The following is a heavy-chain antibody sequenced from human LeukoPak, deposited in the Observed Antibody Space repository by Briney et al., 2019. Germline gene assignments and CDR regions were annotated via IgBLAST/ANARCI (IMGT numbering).Heavy chain of an antibody. CDR3: ARDLGERDYGEPFDY. Sequence: ASVKVSCKASGGTFSSYAISWVRQAPEQGLEWMGGIIPIFGTANYAQKFQGRATITADESTSTAYMELSSLRSEDTAVYYCARDLGERDYGEPFDYWGQGTLVTVSS. V-gene: IGHV1-69*13. CDR1: GGTFSSYA. D-gene: IGHD4-17*01. J-gene: IGHJ4*02. CDR2: IIPIFGTA.